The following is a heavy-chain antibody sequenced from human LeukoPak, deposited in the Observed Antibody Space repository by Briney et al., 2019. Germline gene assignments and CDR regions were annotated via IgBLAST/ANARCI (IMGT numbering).Heavy chain of an antibody. CDR3: ARGPPQTYFEGNGYYYFDY. CDR2: ITHSGST. J-gene: IGHJ4*02. Sequence: SETLSLTCTVSGGSISSNTYYWGWIRQPPGKGLEWIGEITHSGSTNYNQSLKSRVTISTDTSNNHFSLRLYSVTAADMAVYYCARGPPQTYFEGNGYYYFDYWGQGTLVTVSS. D-gene: IGHD3-22*01. CDR1: GGSISSNTYY. V-gene: IGHV4-39*02.